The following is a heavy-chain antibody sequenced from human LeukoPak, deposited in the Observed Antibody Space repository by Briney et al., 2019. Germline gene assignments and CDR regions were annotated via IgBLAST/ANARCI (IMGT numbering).Heavy chain of an antibody. Sequence: GESLEISCQGSGSSFTSHWIGWARQLPGKGLEWMGSIYPGDSDTRYSPSFQGQVTISADKSISTAYLQWSSLKATDTAMYYCARRDSSTEYFDYWGQGTLVTVSS. J-gene: IGHJ4*02. CDR2: IYPGDSDT. CDR3: ARRDSSTEYFDY. CDR1: GSSFTSHW. D-gene: IGHD6-13*01. V-gene: IGHV5-51*01.